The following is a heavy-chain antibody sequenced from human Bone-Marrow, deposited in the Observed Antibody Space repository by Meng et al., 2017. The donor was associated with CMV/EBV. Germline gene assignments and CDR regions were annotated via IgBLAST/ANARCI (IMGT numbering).Heavy chain of an antibody. J-gene: IGHJ4*02. V-gene: IGHV3-74*01. CDR3: ARARFLEWLLVPSGFDY. CDR1: GSSFSKYW. D-gene: IGHD3-3*01. CDR2: TNEDGTIT. Sequence: GSLRLSCAASGSSFSKYWMHWVRQVPGKGLVWVSRTNEDGTITNYADSVKGRFTISRDNAKNSLYLQMNSLRAEDTAVYYCARARFLEWLLVPSGFDYWGQGTLVTGSS.